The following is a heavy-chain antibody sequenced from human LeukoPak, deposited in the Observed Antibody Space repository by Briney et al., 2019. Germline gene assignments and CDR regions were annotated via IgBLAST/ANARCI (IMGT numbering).Heavy chain of an antibody. CDR2: ISGSGGTT. D-gene: IGHD5-18*01. V-gene: IGHV3-23*01. Sequence: GGSLRLSCAASGFTFRNYGMQWVRQAPGKGPEWVSAISGSGGTTLYADSVKGRFTISRDNSKSTLYLQMNSLRAEDTAVYCCAKDQGIQLWLKYFQHWGQGTLVTVSS. CDR3: AKDQGIQLWLKYFQH. J-gene: IGHJ1*01. CDR1: GFTFRNYG.